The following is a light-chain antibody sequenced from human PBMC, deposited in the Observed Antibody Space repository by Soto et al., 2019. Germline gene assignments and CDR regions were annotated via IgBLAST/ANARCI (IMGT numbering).Light chain of an antibody. CDR1: SSDVGAYNY. CDR3: SSYTTSNTYV. Sequence: SVLSQPSSLSGSPGQSITISFTGRSSDVGAYNYVSWYQQHPGKAPKFMIYEVSNRPSGVSNRFSGSKSGNTASLTVSGLQAEDEADYYCSSYTTSNTYVFGTGTKVTVL. CDR2: EVS. V-gene: IGLV2-14*01. J-gene: IGLJ1*01.